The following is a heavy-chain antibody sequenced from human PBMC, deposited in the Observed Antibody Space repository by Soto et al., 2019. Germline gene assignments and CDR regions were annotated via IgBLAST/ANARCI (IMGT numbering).Heavy chain of an antibody. CDR2: INSDGSST. V-gene: IGHV3-74*01. CDR1: GFTFGSYW. D-gene: IGHD6-13*01. Sequence: HPGGSLRLSCAASGFTFGSYWMHWVRQAPGKGLVWVSRINSDGSSTSYADSVKGRFTISRDNAKNTLYLQMNSLRAEDTAVYYCAREGYSSSFYYYYGMDVWGQGTTVTVSS. CDR3: AREGYSSSFYYYYGMDV. J-gene: IGHJ6*02.